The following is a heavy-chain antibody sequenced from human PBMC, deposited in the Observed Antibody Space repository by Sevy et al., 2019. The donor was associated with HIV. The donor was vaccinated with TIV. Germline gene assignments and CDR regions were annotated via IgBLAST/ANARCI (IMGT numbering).Heavy chain of an antibody. J-gene: IGHJ4*02. CDR1: GFTFSSYA. V-gene: IGHV3-64D*06. CDR2: ISSNGGST. D-gene: IGHD4-17*01. CDR3: VKDGPTVTKVGIGGEYYFDY. Sequence: GGSLRLSCSASGFTFSSYAMHWVRQAPGKGLEYVSAISSNGGSTYYADSVKGRFTISRDNSKNTLYLQMSSLRAEDTAVYYCVKDGPTVTKVGIGGEYYFDYWVQGTLVTVSS.